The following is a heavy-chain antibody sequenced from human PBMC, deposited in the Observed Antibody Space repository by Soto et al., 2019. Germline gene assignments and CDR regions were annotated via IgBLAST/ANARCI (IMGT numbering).Heavy chain of an antibody. V-gene: IGHV5-51*01. D-gene: IGHD5-12*01. Sequence: GESLKISCKGSGYIFHSYWIAWVRQMPGKGLEWMGIVYPGDSDTRYSPSFQGQVTISADKSISTAYLQWSSLKASDTAMYYCARHTVRDGYNIDYWGQGTLVTVSS. CDR2: VYPGDSDT. CDR1: GYIFHSYW. J-gene: IGHJ4*02. CDR3: ARHTVRDGYNIDY.